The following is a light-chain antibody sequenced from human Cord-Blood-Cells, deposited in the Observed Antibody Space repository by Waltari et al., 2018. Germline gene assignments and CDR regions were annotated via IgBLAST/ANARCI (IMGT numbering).Light chain of an antibody. Sequence: VLTQSPATLSLSPGDTATLSCRASQRVSSYLAWYQQKPGQAPRLLIYDASNSATGIPARFSGSGAGTDFTLTISSLEPEDFAVYDCQQRSNWPRTFGQGTKVEIK. V-gene: IGKV3-11*01. J-gene: IGKJ1*01. CDR1: QRVSSY. CDR2: DAS. CDR3: QQRSNWPRT.